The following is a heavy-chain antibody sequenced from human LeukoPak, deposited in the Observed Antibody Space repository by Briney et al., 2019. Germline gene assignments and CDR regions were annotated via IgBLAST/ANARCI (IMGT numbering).Heavy chain of an antibody. D-gene: IGHD6-19*01. CDR3: ARQVSSGWQYYYYMDV. CDR2: IYPGDSDT. J-gene: IGHJ6*03. CDR1: GYSFTSYW. Sequence: GESLKISCKGSGYSFTSYWIGWVRQMPGKGLEWMGIIYPGDSDTRYSPSFQGQVTISADKSISTAYLQWSSLKASDTAMYYCARQVSSGWQYYYYMDVWGKGTTVTVSS. V-gene: IGHV5-51*01.